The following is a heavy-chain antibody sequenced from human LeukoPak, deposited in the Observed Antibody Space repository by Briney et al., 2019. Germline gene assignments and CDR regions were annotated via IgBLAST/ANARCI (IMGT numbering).Heavy chain of an antibody. V-gene: IGHV3-7*01. Sequence: GGSLRLSCAASGFTFSTYWMTWVRQAPGKGLEWVANIKQDGSEKNYVDSVRGRFAVSRDNAKNSVYLQMNSLRAEDTAVYYCARAFDNWGQGSLVTVSP. CDR1: GFTFSTYW. CDR2: IKQDGSEK. J-gene: IGHJ4*02. CDR3: ARAFDN.